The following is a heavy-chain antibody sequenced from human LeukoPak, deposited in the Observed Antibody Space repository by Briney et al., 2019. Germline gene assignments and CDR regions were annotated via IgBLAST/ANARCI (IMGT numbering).Heavy chain of an antibody. D-gene: IGHD1-26*01. CDR3: AKVGATTSYFDY. CDR2: INPNSGGT. Sequence: GASVKVSCKASGFTFTDHYLHWVRQAPGQGLEWMGWINPNSGGTNYAHKFQGRVTMTRDTSISTAYMELSRLRSDDTAVFYCAKVGATTSYFDYWGQGTLVTVSS. J-gene: IGHJ4*02. V-gene: IGHV1-2*02. CDR1: GFTFTDHY.